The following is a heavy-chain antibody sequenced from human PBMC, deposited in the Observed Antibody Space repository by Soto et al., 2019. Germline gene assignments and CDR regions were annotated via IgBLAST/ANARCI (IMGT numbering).Heavy chain of an antibody. Sequence: GGSLRLSCTASGFTFGDYAMSWFRQAPGKGLEWVGFIRGKAYGGTTEYAASVKGRFTISRDDSKSIAYLQMNSLKTEDTAVYYCTSPHDYGDSYYYYGMDVWGQGTTVTVSS. V-gene: IGHV3-49*03. CDR2: IRGKAYGGTT. CDR3: TSPHDYGDSYYYYGMDV. J-gene: IGHJ6*02. CDR1: GFTFGDYA. D-gene: IGHD4-17*01.